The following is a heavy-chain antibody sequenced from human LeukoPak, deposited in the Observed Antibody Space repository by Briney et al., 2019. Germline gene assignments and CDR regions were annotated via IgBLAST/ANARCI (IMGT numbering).Heavy chain of an antibody. CDR1: GGSITSSSYY. D-gene: IGHD5-24*01. V-gene: IGHV4-39*07. Sequence: SETLSLTCTVSGGSITSSSYYWGWVRQPPGKGLEWIASIYYSGSTYYNPSLKSRVTISVDTSKNQFSLKLTSVTAADTAVYYCARARRNGYNYIFDYWGQGTLVTVSS. CDR3: ARARRNGYNYIFDY. J-gene: IGHJ4*02. CDR2: IYYSGST.